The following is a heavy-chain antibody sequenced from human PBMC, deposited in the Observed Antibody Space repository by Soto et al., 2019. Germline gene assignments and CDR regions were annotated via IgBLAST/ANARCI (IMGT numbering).Heavy chain of an antibody. CDR1: GGSISSYY. CDR2: IYYSGST. V-gene: IGHV4-59*08. J-gene: IGHJ4*02. CDR3: ARSRGYFSGGSCRPTCSFDY. Sequence: ETLSLTCTGSGGSISSYYWSWSRQPPGKGLEWIGYIYYSGSTNYNPSLKSRVTISVDTSKNQFSLKLSSVTAADTAVYYCARSRGYFSGGSCRPTCSFDYSGQGPLLTLSS. D-gene: IGHD2-15*01.